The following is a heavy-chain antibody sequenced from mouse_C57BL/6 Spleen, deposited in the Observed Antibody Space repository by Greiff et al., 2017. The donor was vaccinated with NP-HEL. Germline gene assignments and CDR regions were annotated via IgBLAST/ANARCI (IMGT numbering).Heavy chain of an antibody. V-gene: IGHV1-54*01. CDR1: GYAFTNYL. CDR3: ARSGYGSNDD. Sequence: QVQLQQSGAELVRPGTSVKVSCKASGYAFTNYLIEWVKQRPGQGLEWIGVINPGSGGTNYNEKFKGKATLTADKSSSTAYMQLSSLTSEDSAVYFCARSGYGSNDDWGQGTTLTVSS. CDR2: INPGSGGT. J-gene: IGHJ2*01. D-gene: IGHD1-1*01.